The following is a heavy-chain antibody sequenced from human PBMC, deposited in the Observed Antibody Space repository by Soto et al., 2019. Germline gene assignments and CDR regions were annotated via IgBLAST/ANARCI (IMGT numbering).Heavy chain of an antibody. CDR3: ARYDYVWGSQDL. D-gene: IGHD3-16*01. CDR1: GFTFSSYS. Sequence: GGSLRLSCAASGFTFSSYSMNWVRQAPGKGLEWVSYISGSSTTIYYTDSVKGRFTTSRDNAKNSLDLQMNSLRAEDTAVYYCARYDYVWGSQDLGGRGTLYPVSS. V-gene: IGHV3-48*01. CDR2: ISGSSTTI. J-gene: IGHJ2*01.